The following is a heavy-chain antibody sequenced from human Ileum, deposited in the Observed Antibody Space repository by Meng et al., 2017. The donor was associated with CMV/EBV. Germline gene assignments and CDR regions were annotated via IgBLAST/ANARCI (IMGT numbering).Heavy chain of an antibody. Sequence: ASVKVSCKTSGYTFTSYGITWVRQAPGQGLEWMGWISAYNGNTNYAQKLQGRFTMTTDTSTSTAYMELRSLRSDDTAVYYCARNKRPIVGAKGTFDPWGQGTLVTVSS. V-gene: IGHV1-18*01. CDR2: ISAYNGNT. J-gene: IGHJ5*02. D-gene: IGHD1-26*01. CDR3: ARNKRPIVGAKGTFDP. CDR1: GYTFTSYG.